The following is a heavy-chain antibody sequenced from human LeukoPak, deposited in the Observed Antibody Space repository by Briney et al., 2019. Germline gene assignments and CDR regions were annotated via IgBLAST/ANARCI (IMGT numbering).Heavy chain of an antibody. D-gene: IGHD5-18*01. CDR2: ISSSSSYI. CDR1: GFTFSSYS. CDR3: ARVGGYIDYYYYMDV. J-gene: IGHJ6*03. Sequence: PGGSLRLSCAASGFTFSSYSMNWVRQAPGKGLEWVSSISSSSSYIYYADSVKGRFTISRDNAKNSLYLQMNSLRAEDTAVYYCARVGGYIDYYYYMDVWGKGTTVTISS. V-gene: IGHV3-21*01.